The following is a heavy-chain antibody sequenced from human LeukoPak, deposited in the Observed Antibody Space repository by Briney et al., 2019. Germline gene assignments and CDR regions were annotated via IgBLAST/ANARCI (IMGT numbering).Heavy chain of an antibody. CDR1: GFTFSTYS. CDR3: ARERVVAGCMDV. Sequence: GGSLRLSCAASGFTFSTYSMNWVRQAPGKGLEWVSSISSSSSYINYADSVKGRFTISRDNAKNSLYLQTNSLRAEDTAVYYCARERVVAGCMDVWGQGTTVTVSS. D-gene: IGHD2-2*01. V-gene: IGHV3-21*01. CDR2: ISSSSSYI. J-gene: IGHJ6*02.